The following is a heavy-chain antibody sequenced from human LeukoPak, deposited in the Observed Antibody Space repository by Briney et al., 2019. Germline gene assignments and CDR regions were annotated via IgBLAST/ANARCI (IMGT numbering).Heavy chain of an antibody. V-gene: IGHV3-66*01. J-gene: IGHJ4*02. D-gene: IGHD6-6*01. CDR3: ARDSSSYYFDY. CDR2: IYTGGTT. Sequence: GGSLRLSCKASGFTVTSNHMNWVRQAPGKGLEWVSIIYTGGTTHYADSLKDRFTISRDDSINTLYLQINSLRVEDTAVYYCARDSSSYYFDYWGQGTLVTVPS. CDR1: GFTVTSNH.